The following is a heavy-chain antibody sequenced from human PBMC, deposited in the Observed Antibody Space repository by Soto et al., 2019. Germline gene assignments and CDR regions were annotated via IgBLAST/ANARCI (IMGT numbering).Heavy chain of an antibody. D-gene: IGHD2-15*01. CDR1: GGSFSGYY. J-gene: IGHJ5*02. V-gene: IGHV4-34*01. Sequence: PSETLSLTCAVYGGSFSGYYWSWIRQPPGKGLEWIGEINHSGSTNYNPSLKSRVTISVDTSKNQFSLKLSSVTAADTAVYYCASCSWGGWFDPWGQGTLVTVSS. CDR2: INHSGST. CDR3: ASCSWGGWFDP.